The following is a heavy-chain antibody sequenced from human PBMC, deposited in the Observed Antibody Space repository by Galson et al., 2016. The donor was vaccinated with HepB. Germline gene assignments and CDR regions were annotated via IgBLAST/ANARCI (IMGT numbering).Heavy chain of an antibody. J-gene: IGHJ4*02. V-gene: IGHV3-33*01. CDR1: GFTFSNYA. CDR2: MWYDGSNQ. Sequence: SLRLSCAASGFTFSNYAMHWVRQAPGKGLEWVAVMWYDGSNQYYGDSVRGRFIISRDNSKNTLYLQMNNLTAEDTAVYYCARFSRPDFDYWGQGTLVTASS. CDR3: ARFSRPDFDY.